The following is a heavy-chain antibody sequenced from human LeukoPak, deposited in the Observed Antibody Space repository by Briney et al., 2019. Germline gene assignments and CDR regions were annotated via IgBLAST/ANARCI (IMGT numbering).Heavy chain of an antibody. V-gene: IGHV4-59*01. CDR1: GGSISSYY. CDR3: ARKVLGYGDSSGYYGLYDY. CDR2: IYYSGST. D-gene: IGHD3-22*01. J-gene: IGHJ4*02. Sequence: SETLSLTCTVSGGSISSYYWSWIRQPPGKGLEWTGYIYYSGSTNYNPSLKSRVTISVDTSKNQFSLKLSSVTAADTAVYYCARKVLGYGDSSGYYGLYDYWGQGTLVTVSS.